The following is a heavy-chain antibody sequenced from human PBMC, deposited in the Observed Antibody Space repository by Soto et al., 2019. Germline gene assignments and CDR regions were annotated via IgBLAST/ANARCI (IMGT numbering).Heavy chain of an antibody. J-gene: IGHJ5*02. CDR2: IHSSGSA. Sequence: QLQLQESGPGLVKPSETLSLTCTVSGGSISSSSITYYWGWIRQPPGKGPEWIGGIHSSGSAYYNPSLKSRVTVSIDVSKNEFSLKLSSVTAVDTAVYYCARRPRAVAGMDNWFDPWGQGILVTVSS. CDR1: GGSISSSSITYY. V-gene: IGHV4-39*01. CDR3: ARRPRAVAGMDNWFDP. D-gene: IGHD6-19*01.